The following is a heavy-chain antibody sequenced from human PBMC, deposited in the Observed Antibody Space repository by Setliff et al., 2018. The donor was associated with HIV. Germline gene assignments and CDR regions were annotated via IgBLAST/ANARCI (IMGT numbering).Heavy chain of an antibody. CDR1: GFTFSSYA. CDR2: ISGSAGST. D-gene: IGHD3-22*01. CDR3: AKAARDYYDSSGYYIGIDY. J-gene: IGHJ4*02. Sequence: GGSLRLSCAASGFTFSSYAMSWVRQAPGKGLDWVSAISGSAGSTYYADSVKGRFTISRDNSKSTLYLKMNSLRAEDTAVYYCAKAARDYYDSSGYYIGIDYWGRGTLVTVSS. V-gene: IGHV3-23*01.